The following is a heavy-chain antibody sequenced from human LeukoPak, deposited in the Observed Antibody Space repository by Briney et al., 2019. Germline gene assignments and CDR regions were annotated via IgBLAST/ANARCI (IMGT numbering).Heavy chain of an antibody. Sequence: ASVKVSCKASGYAFINYGVSWVRRAPGQGLEWMGWISAYNGNTNYAQRLQGGVTMTTDTSTSTAYMELRSLRSDDTAVYYCAEANYYDSSGDLGFDPWGQGTLVTVSS. CDR1: GYAFINYG. J-gene: IGHJ5*02. CDR2: ISAYNGNT. CDR3: AEANYYDSSGDLGFDP. D-gene: IGHD3-22*01. V-gene: IGHV1-18*01.